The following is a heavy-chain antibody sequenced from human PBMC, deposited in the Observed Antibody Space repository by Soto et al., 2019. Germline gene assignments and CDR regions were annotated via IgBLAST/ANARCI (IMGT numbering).Heavy chain of an antibody. D-gene: IGHD3-16*01. CDR1: GFTFSSYG. V-gene: IGHV3-33*01. J-gene: IGHJ6*02. Sequence: GGSLRLSCAASGFTFSSYGMHWVRQAPGKGLEWVAVIWYDGSNKYYADSVKGRFTISRDNSKNTLYLQMISLRAEDTAVSYCWRDRLAAKTFTDSGMDVCCQGSTVTVSS. CDR2: IWYDGSNK. CDR3: WRDRLAAKTFTDSGMDV.